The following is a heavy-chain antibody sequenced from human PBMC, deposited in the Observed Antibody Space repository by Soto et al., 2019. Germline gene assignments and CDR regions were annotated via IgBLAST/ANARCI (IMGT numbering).Heavy chain of an antibody. D-gene: IGHD6-6*01. CDR3: ARDRHSSSSGYFEY. V-gene: IGHV3-33*01. Sequence: QVQLVESGGGVVQPGRSLRLSCAASGFTFSSYGMHWVRQAPGKGLEWVAVIWYDGNDKYYADFVKGRFTISRDNAKNTVSLQMNSLRAEDTAVXXCARDRHSSSSGYFEYWGQGTLVTVSS. J-gene: IGHJ4*02. CDR1: GFTFSSYG. CDR2: IWYDGNDK.